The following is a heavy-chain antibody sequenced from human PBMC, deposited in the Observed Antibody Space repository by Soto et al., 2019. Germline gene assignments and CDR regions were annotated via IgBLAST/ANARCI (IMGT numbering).Heavy chain of an antibody. CDR3: AGGDYVVVVAATMYDVFDI. CDR2: IYYSGST. CDR1: GGSISSSSYY. J-gene: IGHJ3*02. V-gene: IGHV4-39*01. D-gene: IGHD2-15*01. Sequence: SETLSLTCTVSGGSISSSSYYWGWIRQPPGKGLEWIGSIYYSGSTYYNPSLKSRVTISVDTSKNQFSLKLSSVTAADTAVYYCAGGDYVVVVAATMYDVFDIWGKGTMVTVSS.